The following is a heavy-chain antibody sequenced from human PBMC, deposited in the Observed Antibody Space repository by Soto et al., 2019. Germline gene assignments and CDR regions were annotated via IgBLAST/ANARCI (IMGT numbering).Heavy chain of an antibody. Sequence: LRLSCAASGFTFSSYAMSWVRQAPGKGLEWVSAISGSGGSTYYADSVKGRFTISRDNSKNTLYLQMNSLRAEDTAVYYCAEVGDYDFWSGFLDYWGQGTLVTVSS. V-gene: IGHV3-23*01. CDR3: AEVGDYDFWSGFLDY. CDR1: GFTFSSYA. D-gene: IGHD3-3*01. J-gene: IGHJ4*02. CDR2: ISGSGGST.